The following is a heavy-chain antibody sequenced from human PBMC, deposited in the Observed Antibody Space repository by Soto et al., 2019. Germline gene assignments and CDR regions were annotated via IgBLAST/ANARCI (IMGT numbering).Heavy chain of an antibody. CDR3: AKDPVLMVYAILGYFDY. CDR1: GFTFSSYG. D-gene: IGHD2-8*01. Sequence: GGSLRLSCAASGFTFSSYGMHWVRQAPGKGLEWVAVISYDGSNKYYADSVKGRFTISRDNSKNTLYLQMNSLRAEDTAVYYCAKDPVLMVYAILGYFDYWGQGTLVTVSS. CDR2: ISYDGSNK. V-gene: IGHV3-30*18. J-gene: IGHJ4*02.